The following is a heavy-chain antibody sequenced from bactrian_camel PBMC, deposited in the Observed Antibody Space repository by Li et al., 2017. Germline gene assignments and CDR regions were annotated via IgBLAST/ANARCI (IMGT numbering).Heavy chain of an antibody. V-gene: IGHV3S44*01. CDR1: GNTYSTNC. J-gene: IGHJ4*01. CDR3: AADRGGGYCYLDPRFSHY. CDR2: FAAEFADRDGRI. Sequence: VQLVESGGGSEQPGGSLRLSCVATGNTYSTNCMAWFRQTPGREREGVATFAAEFADRDGRISYADSVKGRFTISLDSAKNTLYLQMNSLKPDDAAMYYCAADRGGGYCYLDPRFSHYWGQGTQVTVS. D-gene: IGHD2*01.